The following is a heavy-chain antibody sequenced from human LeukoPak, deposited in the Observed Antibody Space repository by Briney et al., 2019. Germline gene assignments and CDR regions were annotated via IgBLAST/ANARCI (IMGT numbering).Heavy chain of an antibody. J-gene: IGHJ4*02. Sequence: PGGSLRLSCAASGFTFSHYAMSWVRQAPGKGLEWLSYISGPGTTTKYADSVKGRFTISRDNSKNTLYLQMNSLRAEDTAVYYCARDRGRLRAVAGIYFDYWGQGTLVTVSS. CDR3: ARDRGRLRAVAGIYFDY. V-gene: IGHV3-23*01. D-gene: IGHD6-19*01. CDR1: GFTFSHYA. CDR2: ISGPGTTT.